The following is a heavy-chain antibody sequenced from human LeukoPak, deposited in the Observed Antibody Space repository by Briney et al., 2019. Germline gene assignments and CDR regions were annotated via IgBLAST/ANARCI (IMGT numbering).Heavy chain of an antibody. J-gene: IGHJ4*02. CDR2: IYYSGST. CDR3: ARHTEMATPYYFDY. D-gene: IGHD5-24*01. Sequence: AATLSLMCTLSGGSISSSYWRWIRLPPGEGLGWLGYIYYSGSTNYNPSLTSRVTISVDTSKNQFSLKLSSVTAADTAVYYCARHTEMATPYYFDYWGQGTLVTVSS. CDR1: GGSISSSY. V-gene: IGHV4-59*08.